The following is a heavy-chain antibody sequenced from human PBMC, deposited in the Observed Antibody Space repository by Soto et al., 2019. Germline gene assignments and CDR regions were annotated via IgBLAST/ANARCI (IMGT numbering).Heavy chain of an antibody. J-gene: IGHJ3*02. V-gene: IGHV3-21*01. CDR1: GFTFSSYS. D-gene: IGHD3-10*01. Sequence: GSLRLSCAASGFTFSSYSMNWVRQAPGKGLEWVSSISSSSSYIYYADSVKGRFTISRDNAKNSLYLQMNSLRAEDTAVYYCAREMAYYYGSGSYQKRGWAFDIWGQGTMVTVSS. CDR3: AREMAYYYGSGSYQKRGWAFDI. CDR2: ISSSSSYI.